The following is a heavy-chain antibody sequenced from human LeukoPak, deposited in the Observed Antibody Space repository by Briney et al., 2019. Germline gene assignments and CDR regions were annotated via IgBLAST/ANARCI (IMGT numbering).Heavy chain of an antibody. V-gene: IGHV3-43D*03. D-gene: IGHD4-17*01. Sequence: PGGSLRLSCAASGFTFDDYAMHWVRQAPGKGLEWVSLISWDGGSTYYADSVKGRFTISRDNSKNSLYLQMNSLRAEDTALYYCGKGGLRRIKNFYYYMDVWGKGTTVTVSS. J-gene: IGHJ6*03. CDR1: GFTFDDYA. CDR2: ISWDGGST. CDR3: GKGGLRRIKNFYYYMDV.